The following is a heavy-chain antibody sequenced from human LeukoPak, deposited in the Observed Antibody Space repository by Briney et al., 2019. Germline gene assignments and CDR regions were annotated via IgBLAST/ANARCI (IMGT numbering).Heavy chain of an antibody. Sequence: ASVKVSCKASGFTFIGYYMHWVRQAPGQGLEWMAWINLDSGGTNYAQKFQGRVTLTTDTSISTTYMEVRRLRSDDTAIYYCARGSGNRGMDVWGRGTTVTVSS. CDR3: ARGSGNRGMDV. V-gene: IGHV1-2*02. D-gene: IGHD3-10*01. CDR1: GFTFIGYY. J-gene: IGHJ6*02. CDR2: INLDSGGT.